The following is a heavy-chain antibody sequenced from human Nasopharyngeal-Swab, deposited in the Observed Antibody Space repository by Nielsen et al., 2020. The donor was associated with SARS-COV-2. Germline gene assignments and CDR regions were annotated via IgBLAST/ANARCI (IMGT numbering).Heavy chain of an antibody. V-gene: IGHV3-9*01. D-gene: IGHD3-10*01. J-gene: IGHJ4*02. CDR3: ASPSDYYGSGSY. CDR1: GFTFDDYA. Sequence: GGSLRLSCEASGFTFDDYAMHWVRQAPGKGLEWVSGISWNSGSIGYADSVKGRFTISRDNAKNSLYLQMNSLRAEDTALYYCASPSDYYGSGSYWGQGTLVTVSS. CDR2: ISWNSGSI.